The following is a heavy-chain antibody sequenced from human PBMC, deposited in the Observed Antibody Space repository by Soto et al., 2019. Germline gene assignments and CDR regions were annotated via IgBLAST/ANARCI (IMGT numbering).Heavy chain of an antibody. D-gene: IGHD4-17*01. CDR2: ISYDGSNK. CDR3: AKDFTTVTTFFFHYGMDV. V-gene: IGHV3-30*18. Sequence: PGGSLRLSCAASGFTFSSYGMRRVRQAPGKGLEWVAVISYDGSNKYYADSVEGRFTISRDNSKNTLYLQMNSLRAEDTAVYYCAKDFTTVTTFFFHYGMDVWGQGTTVTVSS. CDR1: GFTFSSYG. J-gene: IGHJ6*02.